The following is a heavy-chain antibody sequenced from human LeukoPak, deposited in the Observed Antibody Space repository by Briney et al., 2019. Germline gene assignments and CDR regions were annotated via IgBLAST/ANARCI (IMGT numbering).Heavy chain of an antibody. CDR3: ARGNRLYSSSWSSLPFDI. J-gene: IGHJ3*02. Sequence: ASVKVSCKASGYTFSSYDINWVRQASGQGLEWMGWINPISGYTGYAQKLQGRVTMTRNTSISTAYMDLSSLRSEDTAVYYCARGNRLYSSSWSSLPFDIWGQGTMVTVSS. V-gene: IGHV1-8*01. CDR2: INPISGYT. CDR1: GYTFSSYD. D-gene: IGHD6-13*01.